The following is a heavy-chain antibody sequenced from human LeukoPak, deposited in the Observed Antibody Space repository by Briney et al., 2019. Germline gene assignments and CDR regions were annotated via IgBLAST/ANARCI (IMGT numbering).Heavy chain of an antibody. Sequence: GASVKVSCKASGGIFSSYAISWVRQAPGQELERMGGIIPIFGTANYAQKFQGRVTITADKSTSTAYMELSSLRSEDTAVYYCAREDYGDRLFGYWGQGTLVTVSS. CDR2: IIPIFGTA. CDR3: AREDYGDRLFGY. D-gene: IGHD4-17*01. J-gene: IGHJ4*02. V-gene: IGHV1-69*06. CDR1: GGIFSSYA.